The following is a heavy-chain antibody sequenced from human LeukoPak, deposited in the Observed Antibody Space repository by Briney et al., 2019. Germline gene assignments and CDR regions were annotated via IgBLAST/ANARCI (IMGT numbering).Heavy chain of an antibody. CDR3: ARGQARLAWFDP. CDR2: IYHSGST. D-gene: IGHD6-19*01. CDR1: GYSISSGYY. V-gene: IGHV4-38-2*02. J-gene: IGHJ5*02. Sequence: SETLSLTCTVSGYSISSGYYWGWIRQPPGKGLEWIGSIYHSGSTYYNPSLKSRVTMSVDTSKNQFSLRLRSVTAADTAVYYCARGQARLAWFDPWGQGTLVTVSS.